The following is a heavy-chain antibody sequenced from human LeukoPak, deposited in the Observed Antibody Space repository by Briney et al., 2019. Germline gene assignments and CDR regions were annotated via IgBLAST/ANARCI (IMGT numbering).Heavy chain of an antibody. V-gene: IGHV4-4*07. CDR3: AREAPATAMGLAYYYMDV. CDR1: GGSISSYY. Sequence: SETLSLTCTVSGGSISSYYWSWIRQPAGKGLEWIGRIYTSGSTNYNPSLKSRVTMSVDTFKSQFSLKLSSVTAADTAVYYCAREAPATAMGLAYYYMDVWGKGTTVTVSS. CDR2: IYTSGST. J-gene: IGHJ6*03. D-gene: IGHD5-18*01.